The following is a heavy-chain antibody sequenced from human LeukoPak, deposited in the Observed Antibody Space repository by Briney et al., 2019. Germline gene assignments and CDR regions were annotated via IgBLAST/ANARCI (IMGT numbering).Heavy chain of an antibody. Sequence: PGGSLRLSCAASGFTFSGSAMNWVRQAPGKGLEWVSTISRSGDRTYYADSVKGRFTISRDNSKNTLFLQMNSLRAEDTAVYYCAKGYYGSGSYGWFDYWGQGTLVTVSS. J-gene: IGHJ4*02. CDR2: ISRSGDRT. D-gene: IGHD3-10*01. CDR3: AKGYYGSGSYGWFDY. V-gene: IGHV3-23*01. CDR1: GFTFSGSA.